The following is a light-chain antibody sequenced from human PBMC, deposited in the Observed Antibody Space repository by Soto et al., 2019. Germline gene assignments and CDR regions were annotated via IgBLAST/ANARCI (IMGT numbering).Light chain of an antibody. CDR2: EVS. Sequence: QSALTQPASVSGSPGQSITISCTGTSSDVGSYNLVSWYQQHPGKAPKLMIYEVSKRPSGVSNRFSGSKSGNTASLTISGLQAEDEADYYCCSYAGSSTSVYYVFGTGTKVTVL. CDR3: CSYAGSSTSVYYV. CDR1: SSDVGSYNL. V-gene: IGLV2-23*02. J-gene: IGLJ1*01.